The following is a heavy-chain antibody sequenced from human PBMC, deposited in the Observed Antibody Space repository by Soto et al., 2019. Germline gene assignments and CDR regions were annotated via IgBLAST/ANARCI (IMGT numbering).Heavy chain of an antibody. J-gene: IGHJ6*02. D-gene: IGHD3-9*01. V-gene: IGHV1-2*04. CDR2: INPNSGGT. CDR3: AREAHYDILTGPGPYYYGMDV. CDR1: GYTFTGYY. Sequence: ASVKVSCKASGYTFTGYYMHWVRQAPGQGLEWMGWINPNSGGTNYAQKFQGWVTMTRDTSISTAYMELSRLRSDDTAVYYCAREAHYDILTGPGPYYYGMDVWGQGTTVTAP.